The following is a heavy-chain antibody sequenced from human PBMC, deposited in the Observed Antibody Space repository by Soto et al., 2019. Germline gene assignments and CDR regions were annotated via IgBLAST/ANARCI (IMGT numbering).Heavy chain of an antibody. Sequence: QVQLVQSGAEVKKPGASGRVSCKTSGYTFINYGITWVRQAPGQGLEWMGWLSAYNGDTSSSEKLQDRFTMTTDTPTNTVYMDLRSLTSDDTAGYYCAGWSAIVGGAEAVDVWGQGTVVIVYS. CDR3: AGWSAIVGGAEAVDV. CDR1: GYTFINYG. D-gene: IGHD1-26*01. J-gene: IGHJ3*01. V-gene: IGHV1-18*01. CDR2: LSAYNGDT.